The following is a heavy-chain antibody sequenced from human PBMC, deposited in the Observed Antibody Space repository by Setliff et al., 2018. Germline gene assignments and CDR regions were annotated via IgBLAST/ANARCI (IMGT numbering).Heavy chain of an antibody. V-gene: IGHV1-46*01. J-gene: IGHJ4*02. CDR1: GDTFSTYS. CDR2: INVGGGST. D-gene: IGHD3-22*01. CDR3: ARINFYVSSGHYYAPDY. Sequence: ASVNVSCKASGDTFSTYSLSWVRQAPGQGLEWMGIINVGGGSTTYAQNLQGRVTMTRDTSTSTLYMELASLRSDDSAVYYCARINFYVSSGHYYAPDYWGQGTLVTVSS.